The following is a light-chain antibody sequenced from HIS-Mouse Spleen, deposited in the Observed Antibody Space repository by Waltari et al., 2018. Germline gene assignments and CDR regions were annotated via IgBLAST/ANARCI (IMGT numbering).Light chain of an antibody. J-gene: IGKJ1*01. CDR2: KAS. Sequence: DIQMTQSPSTLSASVGDRVTITCRASQSISSWLAWYQQKTGKAHKLLIYKASSLESGVPSRFSGSGSGTEFTLTISSLQPDDFATYYYQQYNSYSRTFGQGTKVEIK. V-gene: IGKV1-5*03. CDR1: QSISSW. CDR3: QQYNSYSRT.